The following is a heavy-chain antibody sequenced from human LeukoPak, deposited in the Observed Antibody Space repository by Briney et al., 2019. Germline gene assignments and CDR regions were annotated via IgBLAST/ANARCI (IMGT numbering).Heavy chain of an antibody. Sequence: GASVKVSCKASGYTFTSSGITWVRQAPGQGLEWMGWISAYNGNTNYAQKLQGRVTMTTDTSTSTAYMELWSLRSDDTAVYYCARVGGSGSYYNLPNDYWGQGTLVTVSS. CDR3: ARVGGSGSYYNLPNDY. V-gene: IGHV1-18*01. CDR1: GYTFTSSG. CDR2: ISAYNGNT. D-gene: IGHD3-10*01. J-gene: IGHJ4*02.